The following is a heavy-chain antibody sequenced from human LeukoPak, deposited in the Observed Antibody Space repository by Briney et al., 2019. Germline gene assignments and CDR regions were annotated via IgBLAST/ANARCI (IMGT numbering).Heavy chain of an antibody. CDR3: ARELYNWNVDY. V-gene: IGHV3-53*01. Sequence: PGGSLRLSCAASGFTVSNNYMSWVRQAPGKGLEWVSVIYSGGITYYADSVKGRFTISRDNSKNTLYLQMNTLRAEDTAVYYCARELYNWNVDYWGQGTLVTVSS. D-gene: IGHD1-20*01. J-gene: IGHJ4*02. CDR2: IYSGGIT. CDR1: GFTVSNNY.